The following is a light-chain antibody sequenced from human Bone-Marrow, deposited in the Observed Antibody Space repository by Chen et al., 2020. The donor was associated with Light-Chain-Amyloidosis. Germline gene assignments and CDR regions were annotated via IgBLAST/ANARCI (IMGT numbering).Light chain of an antibody. J-gene: IGLJ1*01. CDR1: SSDVGVYNL. Sequence: QSALTQPASVSGSPGQSITVHCAGTSSDVGVYNLVSWYQQHPGKAPQLMIYAVTKRPSGVPTRFSGSKSGNTASLTISGLQAEDEADYYCCSYQGCCNPYVFGTGTKVTVL. CDR3: CSYQGCCNPYV. V-gene: IGLV2-23*02. CDR2: AVT.